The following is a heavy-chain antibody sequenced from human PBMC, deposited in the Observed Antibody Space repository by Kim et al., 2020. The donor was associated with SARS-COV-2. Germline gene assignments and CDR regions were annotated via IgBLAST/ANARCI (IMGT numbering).Heavy chain of an antibody. CDR3: ARRGSYHNYYYRMDV. D-gene: IGHD3-10*01. Sequence: PTLKDRVTISVDTSKNQFSLKLSSVTASDTAVSYCARRGSYHNYYYRMDVWGQGTTVTVSS. J-gene: IGHJ6*02. V-gene: IGHV4-39*01.